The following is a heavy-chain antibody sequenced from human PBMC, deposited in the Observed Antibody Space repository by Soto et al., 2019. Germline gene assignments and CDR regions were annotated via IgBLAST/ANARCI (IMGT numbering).Heavy chain of an antibody. J-gene: IGHJ6*02. CDR2: ISYDGSNK. CDR1: GFTFSSYG. D-gene: IGHD3-9*01. CDR3: AKDIRAYYDILTGYLNYYYYYGMDV. Sequence: PGGSLRLSCAASGFTFSSYGMHWVRQAPGKGLEWVAVISYDGSNKYYADSVKGRFTISRDNSKNTLYLQMNSLRAEDTAVYCCAKDIRAYYDILTGYLNYYYYYGMDVWGQGTTVTVSS. V-gene: IGHV3-30*18.